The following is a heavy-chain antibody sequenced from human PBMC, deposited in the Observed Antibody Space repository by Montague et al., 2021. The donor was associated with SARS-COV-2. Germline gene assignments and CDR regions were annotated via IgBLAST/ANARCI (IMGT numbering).Heavy chain of an antibody. Sequence: SLRLSCAASGFPFSSYSMNWVRQAPGKGLEWVSSISSSSSYIYYADSVKGRFTISRDNAKNSLYLQMNSLRAEDTAVYYCARDRGSWYFDYWGQGTLVTVSS. CDR1: GFPFSSYS. CDR3: ARDRGSWYFDY. J-gene: IGHJ4*02. CDR2: ISSSSSYI. V-gene: IGHV3-21*01. D-gene: IGHD6-13*01.